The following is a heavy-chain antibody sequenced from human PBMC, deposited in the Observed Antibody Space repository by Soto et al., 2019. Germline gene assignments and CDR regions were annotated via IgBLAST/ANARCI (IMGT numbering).Heavy chain of an antibody. V-gene: IGHV3-74*01. D-gene: IGHD3-3*01. J-gene: IGHJ6*03. CDR1: GFTFSSYW. CDR3: ARGNDFWSGYYLNYYYYYMDV. CDR2: IYSDGSST. Sequence: GGSLRLSCAASGFTFSSYWMHWVRQAPGKGLVWVSRIYSDGSSTSYADSVKGRFTISRDNAKNTLYLQMNSLRAEDTAVYYCARGNDFWSGYYLNYYYYYMDVWGKGTTVTVSS.